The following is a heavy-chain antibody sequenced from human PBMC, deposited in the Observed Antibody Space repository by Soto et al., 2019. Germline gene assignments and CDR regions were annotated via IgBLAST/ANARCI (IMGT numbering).Heavy chain of an antibody. Sequence: PSETLSLTCTVSGGSISSYYWSWIRQPPGKGLEWIGYIYYSGGTNYNPSLKSRVTISVDTSKNQFSLKLSSVTAADTAVYYCARGGRWELLGWFDPWGQGTLVTVSS. CDR2: IYYSGGT. CDR1: GGSISSYY. V-gene: IGHV4-59*01. J-gene: IGHJ5*02. D-gene: IGHD1-26*01. CDR3: ARGGRWELLGWFDP.